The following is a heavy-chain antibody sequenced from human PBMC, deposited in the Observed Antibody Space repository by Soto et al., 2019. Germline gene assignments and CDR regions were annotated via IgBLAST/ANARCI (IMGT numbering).Heavy chain of an antibody. Sequence: PSETLSLTCTVSGGSISHHYWSWIRQPAGTRLEWIGRMYVTGTTNYNPSLKNRVSMSIDTSKNQFSLKLSSVTAADTAVYYCARDGGYTGYEEGNPFDIWGQGTMVT. D-gene: IGHD5-12*01. J-gene: IGHJ3*02. CDR2: MYVTGTT. CDR1: GGSISHHY. V-gene: IGHV4-4*07. CDR3: ARDGGYTGYEEGNPFDI.